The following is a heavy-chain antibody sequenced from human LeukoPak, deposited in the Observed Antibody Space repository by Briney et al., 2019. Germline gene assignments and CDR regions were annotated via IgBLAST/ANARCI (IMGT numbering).Heavy chain of an antibody. CDR3: ARDYRRLLRGTKLAERSQNWFDP. D-gene: IGHD3-10*01. CDR2: INPNSGGT. V-gene: IGHV1-2*02. Sequence: ASVKVSCKASGYTFTGYYMHWVRQAPGQGLEWMGWINPNSGGTNYAQKFQGRVTMTRDTSISTAYMELSRLRSDDTAVYYCARDYRRLLRGTKLAERSQNWFDPWGQGTLVTVSS. J-gene: IGHJ5*02. CDR1: GYTFTGYY.